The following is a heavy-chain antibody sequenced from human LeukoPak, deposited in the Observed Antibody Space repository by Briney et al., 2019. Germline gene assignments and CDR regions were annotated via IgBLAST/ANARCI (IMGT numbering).Heavy chain of an antibody. J-gene: IGHJ5*02. CDR2: ISSSSSTI. CDR3: ASLDCTNGVCYGFDP. Sequence: GGSLRLSCAASGFTFSSYSMNWVRQAPGKGLEWVSYISSSSSTIYYADSVKGRFTISRDDAKNSLYLQMNSLRAEDTAVYYCASLDCTNGVCYGFDPWGQGTLVTVSS. V-gene: IGHV3-48*01. D-gene: IGHD2-8*01. CDR1: GFTFSSYS.